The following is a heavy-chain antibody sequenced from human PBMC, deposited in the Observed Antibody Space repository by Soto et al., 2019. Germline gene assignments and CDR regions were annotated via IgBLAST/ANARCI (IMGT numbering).Heavy chain of an antibody. Sequence: QVQLEESGGGVVQPGRSLRLSCEASGITFNTYSMHWVRQPPGKGLEWLAAIWYDGTQKYYADSVKGRFIISRDNSKKTLYLEMNSLRAEDTAGYYCARAGGTTVTGLWHFDSWGQGTLVTVSS. J-gene: IGHJ4*02. D-gene: IGHD4-17*01. V-gene: IGHV3-33*01. CDR1: GITFNTYS. CDR2: IWYDGTQK. CDR3: ARAGGTTVTGLWHFDS.